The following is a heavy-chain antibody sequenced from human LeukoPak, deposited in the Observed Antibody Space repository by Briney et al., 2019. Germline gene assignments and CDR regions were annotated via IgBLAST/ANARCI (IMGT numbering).Heavy chain of an antibody. J-gene: IGHJ3*02. V-gene: IGHV4-59*08. CDR3: ARHLNSGSYTDAFDI. Sequence: SDTLSLTCTVSGRSISSYYWSWIRQPPGKGLEWIGYIYYSGNTNYNPSLKSRVTISVDTSKNQFSLKVSSVTAADTAVYYCARHLNSGSYTDAFDIWGQGTMVTVSA. D-gene: IGHD1-26*01. CDR1: GRSISSYY. CDR2: IYYSGNT.